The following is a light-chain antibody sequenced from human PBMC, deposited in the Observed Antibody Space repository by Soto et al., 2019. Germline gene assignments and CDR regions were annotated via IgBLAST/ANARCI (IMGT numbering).Light chain of an antibody. J-gene: IGKJ4*01. Sequence: EFVLTQSPGTLSLSPGERATLSCRASQTVRNNYLAWYQQKPGQAPRLLIYDASSRATGIPGRFSGGGSGTDFTLTIRRLEPEDFAVYYCQQFSSYPLTFGGGTKVEIK. CDR2: DAS. CDR3: QQFSSYPLT. CDR1: QTVRNNY. V-gene: IGKV3-20*01.